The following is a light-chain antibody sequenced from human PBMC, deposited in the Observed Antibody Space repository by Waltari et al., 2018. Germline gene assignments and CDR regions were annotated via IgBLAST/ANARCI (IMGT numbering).Light chain of an antibody. Sequence: DIVMTQSPLSLPVIPGEPASLPCRSSQSLLHSNGYNYLDWYLQKPGQSPQLLVYLGSNRASGVPDRFSGSGSGTDFTLKISRVEAEDVGVYYCMQALQTPLTFGGGTKVEIK. CDR3: MQALQTPLT. J-gene: IGKJ4*01. CDR1: QSLLHSNGYNY. V-gene: IGKV2-28*01. CDR2: LGS.